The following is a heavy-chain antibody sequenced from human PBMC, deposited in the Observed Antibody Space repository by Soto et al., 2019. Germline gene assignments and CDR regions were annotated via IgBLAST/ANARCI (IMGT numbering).Heavy chain of an antibody. CDR3: AAGYGDFYYYGMDV. D-gene: IGHD4-17*01. V-gene: IGHV1-69*13. Sequence: AASVKVSCKASGGTFSSYAISWVRQAPGQGLEWMGGIIPIFGTANYAQKFQGRVTITADESTSTAYMELSSLRSEDTAVYYCAAGYGDFYYYGMDVWGQGTTVTVS. CDR2: IIPIFGTA. CDR1: GGTFSSYA. J-gene: IGHJ6*02.